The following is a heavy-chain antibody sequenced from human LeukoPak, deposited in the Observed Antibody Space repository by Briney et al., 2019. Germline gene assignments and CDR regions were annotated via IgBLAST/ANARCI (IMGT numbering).Heavy chain of an antibody. Sequence: PGGSLRLSCAASGFTVSSNYMSWVRQAPGEGLEWVSVIYSGGSTHYADSVKGRFTISRDNSKNTLYLQMNSLRAEDTAVYYCARVRKGPRYYYDSSGYIDYFDYWGQGTLVTVSS. CDR3: ARVRKGPRYYYDSSGYIDYFDY. V-gene: IGHV3-53*01. CDR1: GFTVSSNY. J-gene: IGHJ4*02. D-gene: IGHD3-22*01. CDR2: IYSGGST.